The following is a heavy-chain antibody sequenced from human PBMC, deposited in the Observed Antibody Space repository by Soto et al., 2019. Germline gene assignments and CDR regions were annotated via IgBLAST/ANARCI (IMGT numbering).Heavy chain of an antibody. Sequence: ASVKVSCKTSGYTFSMHAIHWVRQAPGQGLEWMGWINAGNGDTKYSENFQDRVAITRDAYASAAYMGVRSLRSEDTAIYYCARDEGGWNSIEGGFVKFILDYWGQGSVVTVSS. CDR2: INAGNGDT. CDR1: GYTFSMHA. CDR3: ARDEGGWNSIEGGFVKFILDY. D-gene: IGHD1-7*01. J-gene: IGHJ4*02. V-gene: IGHV1-3*01.